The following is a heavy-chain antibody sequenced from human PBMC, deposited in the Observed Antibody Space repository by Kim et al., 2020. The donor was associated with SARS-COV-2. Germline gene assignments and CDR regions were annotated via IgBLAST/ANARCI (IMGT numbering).Heavy chain of an antibody. J-gene: IGHJ3*02. Sequence: KSRVSISVDTSKNQFSLKLSSVTAADTAVYYCARTDTIMVTLVRVVCAFDIWGQGTMVTVSS. V-gene: IGHV4-31*02. CDR3: ARTDTIMVTLVRVVCAFDI. D-gene: IGHD5-18*01.